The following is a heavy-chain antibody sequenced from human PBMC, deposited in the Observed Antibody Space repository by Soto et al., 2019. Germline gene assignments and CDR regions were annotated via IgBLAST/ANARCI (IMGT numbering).Heavy chain of an antibody. Sequence: GSLRLSCAASGFTFSSYTMSWVRQAPGKGLEWVSSISGSGGSPYNADSVQGRFTISRDNYKNTLYLQMNSLRAEDTAVYYCARDGSGYCSGGSCEEPECYFDYWGQGTLVTVSS. D-gene: IGHD2-15*01. CDR1: GFTFSSYT. CDR2: ISGSGGSP. J-gene: IGHJ4*02. V-gene: IGHV3-23*01. CDR3: ARDGSGYCSGGSCEEPECYFDY.